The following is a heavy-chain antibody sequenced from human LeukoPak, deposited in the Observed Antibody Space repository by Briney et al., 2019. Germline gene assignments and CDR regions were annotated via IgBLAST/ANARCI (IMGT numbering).Heavy chain of an antibody. CDR3: ARDLLNGEDYGSGSYYKPLPYYFDY. D-gene: IGHD3-10*01. CDR2: ISAYNGNT. V-gene: IGHV1-18*04. Sequence: GASVKVSCKASGYTFTNYYIHWVRQAPGQGLEWMGWISAYNGNTNYAQKLQGRVTMTTDTSTSTAYMELRSLRSDDTAVYYCARDLLNGEDYGSGSYYKPLPYYFDYWGQGTLVTVSS. CDR1: GYTFTNYY. J-gene: IGHJ4*02.